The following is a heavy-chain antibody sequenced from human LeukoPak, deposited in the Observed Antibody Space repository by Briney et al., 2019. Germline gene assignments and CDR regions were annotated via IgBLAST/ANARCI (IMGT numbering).Heavy chain of an antibody. J-gene: IGHJ5*02. Sequence: PSETLSLTCTVSGGSISSSSYYWGWIRQPPGKGLEWIGSIYYSGSTYYNPSLKSRVTISVDTSKNQFSLKLSSVTAADTAVYYCARVSGARSIAARPGKYNWFDPWGQGTLVTVSS. D-gene: IGHD6-6*01. CDR2: IYYSGST. V-gene: IGHV4-39*01. CDR1: GGSISSSSYY. CDR3: ARVSGARSIAARPGKYNWFDP.